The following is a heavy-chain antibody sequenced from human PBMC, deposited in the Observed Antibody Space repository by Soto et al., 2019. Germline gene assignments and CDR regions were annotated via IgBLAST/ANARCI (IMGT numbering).Heavy chain of an antibody. J-gene: IGHJ6*02. CDR1: GGSVSSGSYY. D-gene: IGHD6-13*01. CDR2: SYYSGST. V-gene: IGHV4-61*01. Sequence: PSETLSLTCTVSGGSVSSGSYYWSWIRQPPGKGLEWIGYSYYSGSTNYNPSLKSRVTISVDTSKNQFSLKLSSVTAADTAVYYCARDVRYSSSWSTYYYYGMDVWGQGTTVTVSS. CDR3: ARDVRYSSSWSTYYYYGMDV.